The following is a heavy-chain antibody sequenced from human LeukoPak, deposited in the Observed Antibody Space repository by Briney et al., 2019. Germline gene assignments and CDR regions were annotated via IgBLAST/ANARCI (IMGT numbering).Heavy chain of an antibody. V-gene: IGHV3-23*01. CDR3: AKTSVGEGRIIGSCYFDN. Sequence: PGGSLRLSCAASGFTFSNHAMSWVRQAPGKGLEWVSIISGDGTVTYYADSVKGRFTISRDNSKNTLYLQMNSLRAEDTAVYYCAKTSVGEGRIIGSCYFDNWGQGTLVTVSS. J-gene: IGHJ4*02. CDR2: ISGDGTVT. D-gene: IGHD2-15*01. CDR1: GFTFSNHA.